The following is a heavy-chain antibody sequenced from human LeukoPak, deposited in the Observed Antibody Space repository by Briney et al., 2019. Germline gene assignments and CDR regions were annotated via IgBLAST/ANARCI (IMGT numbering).Heavy chain of an antibody. CDR1: TLTFSTYW. CDR3: ARDPGFSSFDY. CDR2: INQDGSVK. J-gene: IGHJ4*02. D-gene: IGHD3-3*02. Sequence: LSGGSLRLSCAASTLTFSTYWMTWVRQTPGKGLEFVANINQDGSVKDYVGSVKGRFTISRDNAKNSLYLQMNSLRADDTAVYYCARDPGFSSFDYWGQGTLVTVSS. V-gene: IGHV3-7*01.